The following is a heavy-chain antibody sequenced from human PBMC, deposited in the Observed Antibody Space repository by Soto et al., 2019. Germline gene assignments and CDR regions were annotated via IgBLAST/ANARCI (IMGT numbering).Heavy chain of an antibody. CDR3: AGEEYSSTSTPSHFDI. Sequence: QVQLVESGGGVVQPGRSLRLSCAASGFTFSSYAMHWVRQAPGKGLEWVAVISYDGSNKYYADSVKGQFTISRDNSKNTLYLQMNSLRAEDTAVYYCAGEEYSSTSTPSHFDIWGQGTMVTVSS. J-gene: IGHJ3*02. D-gene: IGHD6-6*01. CDR1: GFTFSSYA. CDR2: ISYDGSNK. V-gene: IGHV3-30-3*01.